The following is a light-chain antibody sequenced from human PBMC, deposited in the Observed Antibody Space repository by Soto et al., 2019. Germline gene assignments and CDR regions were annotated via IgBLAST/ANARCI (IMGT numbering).Light chain of an antibody. V-gene: IGLV1-47*01. Sequence: QSVLTQPPSASATPGQRVTISCSGSSSNIGSDFVFWYQQLPGTAPKLLIYRNNQRPSGVPDRFSGSKSGTSASLAISGLRSEDEAYYYCAAWDHSLSGWMIGGGTKVTVL. CDR1: SSNIGSDF. CDR2: RNN. CDR3: AAWDHSLSGWM. J-gene: IGLJ3*02.